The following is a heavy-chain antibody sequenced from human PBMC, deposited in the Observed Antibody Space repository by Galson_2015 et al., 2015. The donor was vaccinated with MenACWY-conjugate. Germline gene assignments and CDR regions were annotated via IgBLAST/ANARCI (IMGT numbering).Heavy chain of an antibody. J-gene: IGHJ4*02. D-gene: IGHD1-26*01. V-gene: IGHV3-74*01. CDR2: INSDGRST. CDR3: ARLGGNYRTTSHFDY. Sequence: SLRFSCAASGFTFSTYWMHWVRQAPGKGLVWASRINSDGRSTSYADSVKGRFTISRDNAKNTLYLQMNSLRAEDTAVYYCARLGGNYRTTSHFDYWGQGTLVTVSS. CDR1: GFTFSTYW.